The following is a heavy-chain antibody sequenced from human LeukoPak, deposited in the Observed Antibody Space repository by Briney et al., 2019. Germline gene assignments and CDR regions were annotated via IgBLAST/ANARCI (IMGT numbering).Heavy chain of an antibody. CDR3: ARHTSSGRTGAYYYGMDV. CDR1: GYSFTRYW. D-gene: IGHD6-19*01. Sequence: GESLKISCKGSGYSFTRYWIGLVRQMPGKGLEWMGIIYPGDSDTRYSPSFQGQVTISADKSISTAYLQWSSLKASDTAMYYCARHTSSGRTGAYYYGMDVWGQGTTVTVSS. CDR2: IYPGDSDT. J-gene: IGHJ6*02. V-gene: IGHV5-51*01.